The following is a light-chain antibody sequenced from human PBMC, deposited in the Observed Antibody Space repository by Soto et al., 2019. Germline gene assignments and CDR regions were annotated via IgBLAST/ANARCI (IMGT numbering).Light chain of an antibody. V-gene: IGKV3-11*02. CDR3: QQRSTWLYT. CDR1: QDVSIF. CDR2: DAS. J-gene: IGKJ2*01. Sequence: EILLAQSPATLSLSPGERATLSCKASQDVSIFLAWYQQKPGQAPRLLIHDASNRATGVPARFSGSGPGRDFTLTITSLEPEDFAVYYCQQRSTWLYTFGQGTKLEV.